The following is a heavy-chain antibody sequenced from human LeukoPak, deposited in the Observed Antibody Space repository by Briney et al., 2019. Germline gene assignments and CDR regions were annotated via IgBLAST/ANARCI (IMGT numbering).Heavy chain of an antibody. D-gene: IGHD5-24*01. CDR3: VRDGDDYNFDY. CDR1: GFSFSNYW. CDR2: FKGDGSFT. Sequence: GGSLRLSCAASGFSFSNYWMHGVRQAPGKGLVWVSRFKGDGSFTDYAGSVAGRLTISRATAKNTLYIQMYSLRVEDTAVYYCVRDGDDYNFDYWGQGSLVTVSS. J-gene: IGHJ4*02. V-gene: IGHV3-74*01.